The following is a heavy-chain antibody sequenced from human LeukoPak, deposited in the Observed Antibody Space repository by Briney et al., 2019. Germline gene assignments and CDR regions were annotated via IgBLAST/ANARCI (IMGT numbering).Heavy chain of an antibody. D-gene: IGHD3-10*01. J-gene: IGHJ3*01. CDR1: GFVFSIYG. CDR2: IWYDGTKK. CDR3: ARCPAVRVGDVFDL. V-gene: IGHV3-33*01. Sequence: GGSLRLSCAASGFVFSIYGMHWVRQAPGKGLEWMSFIWYDGTKKDYADSVKGRFTISRDNSENRLYLQMNSLRAEDTAVYFCARCPAVRVGDVFDLWGQGTMVTVST.